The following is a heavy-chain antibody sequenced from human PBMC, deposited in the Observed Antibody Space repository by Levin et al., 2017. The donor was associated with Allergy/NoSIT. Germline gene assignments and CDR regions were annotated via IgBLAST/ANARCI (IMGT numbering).Heavy chain of an antibody. J-gene: IGHJ4*02. CDR1: GGSISSYY. V-gene: IGHV4-59*01. Sequence: SETLSLTCTVSGGSISSYYWSWIRQPPGKGLEWIGYIYYSGSTNYNPSLKSRVTISVDTSKNQFSLKLSSVTAADTAVYYCARGVALPDSSSSFGISDYWGQGTLVTVSS. CDR3: ARGVALPDSSSSFGISDY. CDR2: IYYSGST. D-gene: IGHD6-6*01.